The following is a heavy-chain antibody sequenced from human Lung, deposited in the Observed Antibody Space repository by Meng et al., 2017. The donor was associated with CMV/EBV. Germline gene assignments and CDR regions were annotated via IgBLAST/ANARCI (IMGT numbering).Heavy chain of an antibody. CDR3: AHRTFYYDSSGHYEANFDF. CDR1: XFSLSTNGVG. V-gene: IGHV2-5*02. Sequence: QITLKESGPTLVKPTQTLTLTCTXXXFSLSTNGVGVGWIRQPPGKALEWLALIYWDDDKRYSTSLKNRLTITKDTSKNQVVLTMTDMDPVDTATYYCAHRTFYYDSSGHYEANFDFWGQGTLVTVSS. CDR2: IYWDDDK. J-gene: IGHJ4*02. D-gene: IGHD3-22*01.